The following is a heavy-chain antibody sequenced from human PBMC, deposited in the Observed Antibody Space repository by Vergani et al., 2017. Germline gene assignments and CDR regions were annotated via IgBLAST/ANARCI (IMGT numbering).Heavy chain of an antibody. J-gene: IGHJ3*02. D-gene: IGHD1-26*01. CDR2: ISSSSSYI. CDR3: ARDPSGSYYTLDAFDI. Sequence: EVQLLESGGGLVQPGGSLRLSCTASGFTFSSYAMSWVRQAPGKGLEWVSSISSSSSYIYYADSVKGRFTISRDNAKNSLYLQMNSLRAEDTAVYYCARDPSGSYYTLDAFDIWGQGTMVTVSS. CDR1: GFTFSSYA. V-gene: IGHV3-21*01.